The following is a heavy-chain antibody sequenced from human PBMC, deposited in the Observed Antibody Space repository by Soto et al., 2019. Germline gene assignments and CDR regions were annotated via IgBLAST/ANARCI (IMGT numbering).Heavy chain of an antibody. Sequence: GNGLEWVPGLSDSGISLYYADSVKGRLTISRDNSKNTLYLQIHTLRAEDTAVYYCAKVSSSWYAGFFDLWGQGTLVTVSS. J-gene: IGHJ4*02. CDR2: LSDSGISL. D-gene: IGHD6-13*01. CDR3: AKVSSSWYAGFFDL. V-gene: IGHV3-23*01.